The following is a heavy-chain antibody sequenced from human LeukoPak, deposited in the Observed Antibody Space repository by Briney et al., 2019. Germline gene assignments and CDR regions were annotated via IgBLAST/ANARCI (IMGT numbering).Heavy chain of an antibody. D-gene: IGHD3-10*01. Sequence: SETLSLTCAVSGYSISSGYYWGWIRQPPGKGLGWIGSIYHSGSTYYNPSLKSRVTISVDTSKNQFSLKLSSVTAADTAVYYCARVEGGFGELWGYYFDYWGQGTLVTVSS. CDR1: GYSISSGYY. J-gene: IGHJ4*02. V-gene: IGHV4-38-2*01. CDR2: IYHSGST. CDR3: ARVEGGFGELWGYYFDY.